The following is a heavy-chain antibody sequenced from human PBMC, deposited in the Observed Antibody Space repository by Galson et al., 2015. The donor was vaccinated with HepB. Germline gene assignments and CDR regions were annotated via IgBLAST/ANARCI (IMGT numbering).Heavy chain of an antibody. CDR3: ARAIKLLWFGGDLDYYGMDV. CDR2: ISAYNGNT. D-gene: IGHD3-10*01. CDR1: GYTFNRYG. J-gene: IGHJ6*04. V-gene: IGHV1-18*04. Sequence: SVKVSCKASGYTFNRYGISWVRQAPGQGLEWMGWISAYNGNTKYAQKFQGRVTMTTDTSTSTAYLELRSLRSDDTAVYYCARAIKLLWFGGDLDYYGMDVWGKGTTVTVSS.